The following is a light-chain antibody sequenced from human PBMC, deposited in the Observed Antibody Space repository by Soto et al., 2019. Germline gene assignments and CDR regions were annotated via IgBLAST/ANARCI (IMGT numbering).Light chain of an antibody. Sequence: EILMTQSPATLSVSPGEIATLSFSASHRVSSYLAWYQQKPGQAPRLLIYGASTRATGIPDRFSGSGSGTDFTLTISSLEPEDFAVYYCHQRSKWPQTFGPGTKVDIK. V-gene: IGKV3-11*01. CDR2: GAS. CDR1: HRVSSY. CDR3: HQRSKWPQT. J-gene: IGKJ3*01.